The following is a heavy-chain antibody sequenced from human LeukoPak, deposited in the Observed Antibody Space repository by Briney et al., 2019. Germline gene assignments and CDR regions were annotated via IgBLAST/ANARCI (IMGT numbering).Heavy chain of an antibody. Sequence: ASVKVSCKASGGTFSSYAISWVRQAPGQGLEWMGGIIPMFGTANYAQKFQGRVTITADKSTSTAYMELSSLRSEDTAVYYCARDRYYDYVWGSYRANWFDPWGQGTLVTVSS. J-gene: IGHJ5*02. CDR3: ARDRYYDYVWGSYRANWFDP. D-gene: IGHD3-16*02. V-gene: IGHV1-69*06. CDR2: IIPMFGTA. CDR1: GGTFSSYA.